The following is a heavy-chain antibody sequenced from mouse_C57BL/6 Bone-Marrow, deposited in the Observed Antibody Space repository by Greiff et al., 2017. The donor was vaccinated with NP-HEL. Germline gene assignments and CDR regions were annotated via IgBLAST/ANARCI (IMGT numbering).Heavy chain of an antibody. J-gene: IGHJ3*01. D-gene: IGHD2-4*01. V-gene: IGHV1-72*01. CDR2: IDPNSGGT. Sequence: QVQLQQPGAELVKPGASVKLSCKASGYTFTSYWMHWVKQRPGRGLEWIGRIDPNSGGTKYNEKFKSTATLTVDKPSSTAYMQLSSLTSEDSAVYYCARSVYYDYEEVLFFAYWGQGTLVTVSA. CDR1: GYTFTSYW. CDR3: ARSVYYDYEEVLFFAY.